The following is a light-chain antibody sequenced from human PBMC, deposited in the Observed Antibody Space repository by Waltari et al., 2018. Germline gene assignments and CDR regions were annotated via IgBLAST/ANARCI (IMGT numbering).Light chain of an antibody. CDR2: HTS. Sequence: EIMLTQSPGTLSLSPGARATLSCKASQIIVKYLAWYQQKPGQAPRLLIYHTSIRATGIPDRFSGSGSETDFSLTISRLEPEDFAVYYCQHYVRLPATFGQGTNVEIK. J-gene: IGKJ1*01. CDR3: QHYVRLPAT. V-gene: IGKV3-20*01. CDR1: QIIVKY.